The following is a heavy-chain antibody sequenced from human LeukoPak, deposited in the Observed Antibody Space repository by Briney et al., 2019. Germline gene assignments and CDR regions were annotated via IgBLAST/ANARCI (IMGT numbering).Heavy chain of an antibody. V-gene: IGHV3-30*02. J-gene: IGHJ4*02. Sequence: GGSLRLSCAASGFTFNKYGMHWVRQAPGKGLEWVAFIRYDGSNKYYADSVKGRFTISRDNSKNTLYLQMNSLRAEDTAVYYCAKDEIYYDSSGYYYARYFDYWGQGTLVTVSS. D-gene: IGHD3-22*01. CDR2: IRYDGSNK. CDR3: AKDEIYYDSSGYYYARYFDY. CDR1: GFTFNKYG.